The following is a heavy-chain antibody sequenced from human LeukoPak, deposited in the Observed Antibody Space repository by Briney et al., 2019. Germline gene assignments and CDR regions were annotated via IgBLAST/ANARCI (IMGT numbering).Heavy chain of an antibody. CDR2: IKQDGSEK. V-gene: IGHV3-7*01. D-gene: IGHD2-15*01. Sequence: GGSLRLSCAASGFNFNTYWMSWVRQAPGKGLEWVANIKQDGSEKFYVDSMKGRFTISRDNSKNTLYLQMNSLRGEDTAVYYCATPGRYCSGGSCNWFDPWGQGTLVTVSS. CDR1: GFNFNTYW. CDR3: ATPGRYCSGGSCNWFDP. J-gene: IGHJ5*02.